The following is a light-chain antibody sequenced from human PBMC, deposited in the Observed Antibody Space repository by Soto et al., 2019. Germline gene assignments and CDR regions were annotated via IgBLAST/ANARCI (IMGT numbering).Light chain of an antibody. CDR1: SSDVGSYNL. Sequence: QSALTQPASVSGSPGQSITISCTGTSSDVGSYNLVSWYQQHPGKAPKLMIYEVTNRPSGISTRFSGSKSGNTASLTISGLRAEDDADYYCCSYAGTSTFVFGTGTKLTVL. J-gene: IGLJ1*01. V-gene: IGLV2-23*02. CDR3: CSYAGTSTFV. CDR2: EVT.